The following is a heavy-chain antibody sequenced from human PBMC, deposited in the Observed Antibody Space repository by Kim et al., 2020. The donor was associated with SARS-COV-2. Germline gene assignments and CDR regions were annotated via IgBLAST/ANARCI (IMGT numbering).Heavy chain of an antibody. D-gene: IGHD3-9*01. Sequence: TLSLTCAVYGGSFSGYSWHWIRQSPGKGLEWIGQINDRGGTNYNPSLKSRVSVSIDTSKNQFSLKLASVTAADTAVYYCARGLPGYWGQGALVTVSS. CDR3: ARGLPGY. CDR2: INDRGGT. J-gene: IGHJ4*02. V-gene: IGHV4-34*01. CDR1: GGSFSGYS.